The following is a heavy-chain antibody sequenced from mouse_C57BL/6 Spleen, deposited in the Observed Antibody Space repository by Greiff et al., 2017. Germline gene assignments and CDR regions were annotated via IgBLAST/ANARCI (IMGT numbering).Heavy chain of an antibody. D-gene: IGHD2-2*01. CDR1: GFTFTDYY. J-gene: IGHJ2*01. V-gene: IGHV7-3*01. CDR3: ARYQCGYDENYFDY. Sequence: EVHLVESGGGLVPPGGSLSLSCAASGFTFTDYYMSWVRQPPGKALEWLGFIRNKANGYTTEYSASVKGRFTISRDNSQSILYLQMNALRAEDSATYYCARYQCGYDENYFDYWGQGTTLTVSS. CDR2: IRNKANGYTT.